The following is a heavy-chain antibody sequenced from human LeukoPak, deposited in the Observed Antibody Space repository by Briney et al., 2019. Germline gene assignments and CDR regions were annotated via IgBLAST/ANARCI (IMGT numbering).Heavy chain of an antibody. CDR1: GFTFSSYG. J-gene: IGHJ4*02. V-gene: IGHV3-30*02. CDR3: AKDSGSSWYHYFDY. Sequence: GGSLRLSCAASGFTFSSYGMHWVRQAPGKGLEWVAFIRYDGSNKYYADSVKGRFTISRDNSKNTLYLQMNSLRAEDTAVYYCAKDSGSSWYHYFDYWGQGTLVTVSS. CDR2: IRYDGSNK. D-gene: IGHD6-13*01.